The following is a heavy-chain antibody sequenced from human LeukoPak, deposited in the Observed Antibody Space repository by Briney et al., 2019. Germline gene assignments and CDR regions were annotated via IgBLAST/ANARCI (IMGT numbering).Heavy chain of an antibody. CDR3: ARGHDYGDYTLDY. V-gene: IGHV3-66*02. CDR1: GFTFRSHA. Sequence: GGSLRLSCVGSGFTFRSHAMSWVRQAPEKGLEFVSGNENGGTTYYADSVKGRFTISRDNSKNTLYLQMNSLRAEDTAVYYCARGHDYGDYTLDYWGQGTLVTVSS. D-gene: IGHD4-17*01. J-gene: IGHJ4*02. CDR2: NENGGTT.